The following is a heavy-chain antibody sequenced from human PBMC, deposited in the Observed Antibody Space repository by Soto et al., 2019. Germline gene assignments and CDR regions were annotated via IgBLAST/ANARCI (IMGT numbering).Heavy chain of an antibody. CDR3: ARDYRRRYVMDV. CDR2: ISYSGST. J-gene: IGHJ6*04. CDR1: GDSMSNYQ. V-gene: IGHV4-59*01. Sequence: SETLSLTCTVSGDSMSNYQWTWIRQPPGKGLEWIGYISYSGSTNYDPSLQGRVTILVDTSKNQFSLNLSSVSAADTAVYYCARDYRRRYVMDVGGKGTTVTVSS.